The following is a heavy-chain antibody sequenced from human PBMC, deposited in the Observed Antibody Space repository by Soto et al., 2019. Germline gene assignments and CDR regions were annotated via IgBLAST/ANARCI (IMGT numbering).Heavy chain of an antibody. CDR3: ARHGAIYSNSWYDFDY. V-gene: IGHV4-59*08. Sequence: PSETLSLTCTVSGGSLSSYYGSWIRQPPGKGLEWVGYMYNSGSANYNPSLKSRVTISVDMSQNQFSLKLTSVTAADTAVYYCARHGAIYSNSWYDFDYWGQGTLVTVSS. J-gene: IGHJ4*02. D-gene: IGHD6-13*01. CDR2: MYNSGSA. CDR1: GGSLSSYY.